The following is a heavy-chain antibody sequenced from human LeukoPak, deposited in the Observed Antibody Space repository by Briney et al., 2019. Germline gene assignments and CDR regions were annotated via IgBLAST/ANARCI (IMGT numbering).Heavy chain of an antibody. D-gene: IGHD6-13*01. Sequence: GGSLRLSCAASGFTVSSNYMSWVRQAPGKGLEWVSVIYRGGSTYYADSVKGRFTISRDNSKNTLYLQMNSLRAEDTAVYYCARFQAAAGTRGFDYWGQGTLVIVSS. CDR2: IYRGGST. V-gene: IGHV3-66*01. CDR1: GFTVSSNY. CDR3: ARFQAAAGTRGFDY. J-gene: IGHJ4*02.